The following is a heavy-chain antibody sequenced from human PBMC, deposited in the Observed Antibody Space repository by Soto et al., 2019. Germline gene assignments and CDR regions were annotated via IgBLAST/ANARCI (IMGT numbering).Heavy chain of an antibody. Sequence: SETLSLTCAVSGGSISSSNWWSWVRQPPGKGLEWIGEIYHSGSTNYNPSLKSRVTISVDKSKNQFSLKLSSVTAADTAVYYCARDEGKHYYYCYGMDVWGQGTTVTVSS. CDR2: IYHSGST. CDR1: GGSISSSNW. V-gene: IGHV4-4*02. CDR3: ARDEGKHYYYCYGMDV. J-gene: IGHJ6*02.